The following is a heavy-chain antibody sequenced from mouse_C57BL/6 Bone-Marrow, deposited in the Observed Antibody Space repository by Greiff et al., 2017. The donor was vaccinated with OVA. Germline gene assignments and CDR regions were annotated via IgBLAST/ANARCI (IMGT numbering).Heavy chain of an antibody. Sequence: EVQLQQSGPELVKPGASVKISCKASGYTFTDYYMNWVKQTHGKSLEWIGDINPNNGGTSYNQKFKGKATLTVDKSSSTAYMELRSLTSEDSAVYYCARSVLQDYFDYWGQGTTLTVSS. V-gene: IGHV1-26*01. J-gene: IGHJ2*01. CDR2: INPNNGGT. CDR3: ARSVLQDYFDY. D-gene: IGHD2-14*01. CDR1: GYTFTDYY.